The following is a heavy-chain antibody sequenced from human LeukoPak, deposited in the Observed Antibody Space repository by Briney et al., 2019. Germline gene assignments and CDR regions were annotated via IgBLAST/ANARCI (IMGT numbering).Heavy chain of an antibody. CDR3: ASPGSSGYYGYEPFFDY. D-gene: IGHD3-22*01. J-gene: IGHJ4*02. V-gene: IGHV3-21*01. CDR2: ISSSSSYI. Sequence: GGSLRLSCAASGFTFSSYSMNWVRQAPGKGLEWASSISSSSSYIYYADSVKGRFTISRDNAKNSLYLQMNSLRAEDTAVYYCASPGSSGYYGYEPFFDYWGQGTLVTVSS. CDR1: GFTFSSYS.